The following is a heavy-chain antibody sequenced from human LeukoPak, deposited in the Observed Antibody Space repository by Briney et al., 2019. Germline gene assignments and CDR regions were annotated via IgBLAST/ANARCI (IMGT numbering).Heavy chain of an antibody. Sequence: PSETLSLTCTVSGGSISSSSYYWGWIRQPPGKGLEWIGSIYYSGSTYYNPSLKSRVTISVDTSKNQFSLKLSSVIAADTAVYYCARDQTENYDSSAFDIWGQGTMVTVSS. CDR3: ARDQTENYDSSAFDI. J-gene: IGHJ3*02. CDR2: IYYSGST. D-gene: IGHD3-22*01. CDR1: GGSISSSSYY. V-gene: IGHV4-39*07.